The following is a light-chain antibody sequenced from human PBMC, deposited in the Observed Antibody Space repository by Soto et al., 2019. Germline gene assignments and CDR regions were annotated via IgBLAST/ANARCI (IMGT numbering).Light chain of an antibody. CDR2: EGH. CDR1: SGYVGTYSL. Sequence: QSVLAQPASVSGSPGQSITISCTGASGYVGTYSLVSWYQQHPGKAPKVVIYEGHKRPSGVPDRFSGSTSVNTASLTISGLQTEDEADYYCCLYVGATTYVFGTGTKVNVL. V-gene: IGLV2-23*01. J-gene: IGLJ1*01. CDR3: CLYVGATTYV.